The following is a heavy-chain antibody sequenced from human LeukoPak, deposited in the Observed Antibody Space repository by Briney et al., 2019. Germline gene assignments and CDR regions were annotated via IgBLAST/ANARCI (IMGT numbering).Heavy chain of an antibody. V-gene: IGHV4-59*01. CDR3: ARTGGYRAFDP. CDR1: GGSFNSYY. Sequence: SETLSLTCDVSGGSFNSYYWSWIRQPPGEGLEWIGYIYYSGSTNYNPSLKSRVTISLDTSKSQFSLKLSSVTAADTAVYYCARTGGYRAFDPWGQGTLVTVSS. D-gene: IGHD2-8*02. J-gene: IGHJ5*02. CDR2: IYYSGST.